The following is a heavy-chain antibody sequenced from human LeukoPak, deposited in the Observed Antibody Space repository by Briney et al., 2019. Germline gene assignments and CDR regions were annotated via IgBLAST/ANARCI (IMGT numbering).Heavy chain of an antibody. D-gene: IGHD6-13*01. CDR1: GGSISSYY. CDR2: IYYSGST. CDR3: ARGVESRYSSSWYSFDY. J-gene: IGHJ4*02. V-gene: IGHV4-59*08. Sequence: SETLSLTCTVSGGSISSYYWSWIRQPPGKGLEWIGYIYYSGSTNYNPSLKSRVTISVDTSKNQFSLKLSSVTAADTAVYYCARGVESRYSSSWYSFDYWGQGTLVTVSS.